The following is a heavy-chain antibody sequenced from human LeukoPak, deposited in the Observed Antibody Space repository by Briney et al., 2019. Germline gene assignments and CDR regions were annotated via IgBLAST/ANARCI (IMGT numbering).Heavy chain of an antibody. CDR2: ISSSSSYI. Sequence: GGSLRLSCAASGFMFSGYSMNWVRQAPGKGREWVSSISSSSSYIYYADSVKGRFTISRDNAKDSLYLQMNSLRAEDTAVYYCARDPNYGFWSGYYVAYFDYWGQGTLVTVSS. J-gene: IGHJ4*02. D-gene: IGHD3-3*01. V-gene: IGHV3-21*01. CDR1: GFMFSGYS. CDR3: ARDPNYGFWSGYYVAYFDY.